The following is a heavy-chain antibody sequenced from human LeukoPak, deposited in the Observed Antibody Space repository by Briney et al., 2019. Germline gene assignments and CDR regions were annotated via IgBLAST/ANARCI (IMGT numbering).Heavy chain of an antibody. D-gene: IGHD6-13*01. V-gene: IGHV4-38-2*01. CDR3: ARYEKQQLVGGHDAFDI. J-gene: IGHJ3*02. Sequence: PSETLSLTCAVSGYSISSGYYWGWIRQPPGKGLEWIGRIYTSGSTNYNPSLKSRVTISVDTSKNQFSLKLSSVTAADTAVYYCARYEKQQLVGGHDAFDIWGQGTMVTVSS. CDR2: IYTSGST. CDR1: GYSISSGYY.